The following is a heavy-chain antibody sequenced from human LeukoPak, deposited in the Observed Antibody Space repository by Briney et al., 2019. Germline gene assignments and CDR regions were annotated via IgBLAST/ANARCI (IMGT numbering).Heavy chain of an antibody. D-gene: IGHD3-22*01. CDR2: IKQDGSEK. CDR3: ARAKYYYDSSGYYYY. V-gene: IGHV3-7*01. Sequence: PGGSLRLSCAASGFTFSSYWMSWVCQAPGKGLEWVANIKQDGSEKYYVDSVKGRFTISRDNAKNSLYLQMNSLRAEDTAVYYCARAKYYYDSSGYYYYWGQGTLVTVSS. J-gene: IGHJ4*02. CDR1: GFTFSSYW.